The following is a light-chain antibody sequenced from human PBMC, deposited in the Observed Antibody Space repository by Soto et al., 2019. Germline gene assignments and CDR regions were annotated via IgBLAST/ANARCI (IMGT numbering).Light chain of an antibody. CDR2: DAS. J-gene: IGKJ4*01. CDR3: QQRVDWPLT. V-gene: IGKV3-11*01. CDR1: LSVRRY. Sequence: IVLTQSPATLYLSPGERATLSCRASLSVRRYLVWFPQKPVQAPRLLIYDASTRSSSIPARFSGSGSGTDFTLTISSLEPEDFAVYYCQQRVDWPLTFGGVNKVELK.